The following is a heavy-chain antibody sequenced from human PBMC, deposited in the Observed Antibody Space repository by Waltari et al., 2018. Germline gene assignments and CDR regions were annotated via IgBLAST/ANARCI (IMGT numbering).Heavy chain of an antibody. Sequence: QVQLVQSGAEVKKPGASVKVSCKASGYTFIAYALHWVRQAPGQSPEWMGWINVGNGNTKYSQKLQGRVTITSDTSASTAYVELSSLTSEDTALYYCARGHRLPFFDFWGKGTLVTVSS. D-gene: IGHD5-18*01. CDR2: INVGNGNT. V-gene: IGHV1-3*01. CDR1: GYTFIAYA. J-gene: IGHJ4*02. CDR3: ARGHRLPFFDF.